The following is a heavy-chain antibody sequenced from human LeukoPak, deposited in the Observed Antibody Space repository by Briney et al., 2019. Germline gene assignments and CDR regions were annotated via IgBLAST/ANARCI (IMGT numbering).Heavy chain of an antibody. CDR1: GGSISSYY. CDR2: IYYSGSS. Sequence: SETLSLTCTVSGGSISSYYWSWIRQPPGKGLEWIGYIYYSGSSNYNPSLKSRVTISVDTSKNQFSLKLSSVTAADTAVYYCARQSQNKAARRRGAFDIWGQGTMVTVSS. J-gene: IGHJ3*02. CDR3: ARQSQNKAARRRGAFDI. V-gene: IGHV4-59*01. D-gene: IGHD6-6*01.